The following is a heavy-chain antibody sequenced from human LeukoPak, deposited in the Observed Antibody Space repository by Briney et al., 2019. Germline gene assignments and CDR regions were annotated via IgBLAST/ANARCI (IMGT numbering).Heavy chain of an antibody. J-gene: IGHJ3*02. Sequence: GGSLRLSCVASGFSSSSYSMNWVRQPPGKGLEWVSSSSDSNSKVYYADSVKGRVTISRDNAKNSLYLQMNSLRADATAVYYCARETLEAFDIWGQGTMVTVSS. CDR1: GFSSSSYS. CDR2: SSDSNSKV. V-gene: IGHV3-21*01. D-gene: IGHD1-1*01. CDR3: ARETLEAFDI.